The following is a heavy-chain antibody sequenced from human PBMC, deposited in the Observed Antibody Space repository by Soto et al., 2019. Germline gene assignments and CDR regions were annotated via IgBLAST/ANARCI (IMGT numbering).Heavy chain of an antibody. J-gene: IGHJ6*02. CDR1: GYTFTSYA. Sequence: ASVKVSCKASGYTFTSYAMHWVRQAPGQRLEWMGWINAGNGNTKYSQKFQGRVTITRDTSASTAYMELSSLRSEDTAVYYCARGTTVTTRYYYYYYGMDVWGQGTTVTVYS. CDR3: ARGTTVTTRYYYYYYGMDV. CDR2: INAGNGNT. D-gene: IGHD4-17*01. V-gene: IGHV1-3*01.